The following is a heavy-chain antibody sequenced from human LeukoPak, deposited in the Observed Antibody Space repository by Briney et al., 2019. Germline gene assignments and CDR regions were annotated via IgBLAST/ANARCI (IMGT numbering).Heavy chain of an antibody. CDR1: GYSFNTNW. J-gene: IGHJ4*02. CDR2: IYPGDSDT. D-gene: IGHD2-21*02. Sequence: GESLKISCKGSGYSFNTNWIGWVRQMPGKGLEWMGIIYPGDSDTRYSPSFQGQVTISADKSISTAYLQWSSLKASDTAMYYCARHSLGGGDCCRIDYWGQGTLVTVSS. CDR3: ARHSLGGGDCCRIDY. V-gene: IGHV5-51*01.